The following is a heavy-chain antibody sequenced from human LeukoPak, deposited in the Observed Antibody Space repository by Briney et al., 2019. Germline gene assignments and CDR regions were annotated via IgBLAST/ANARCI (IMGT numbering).Heavy chain of an antibody. V-gene: IGHV3-23*01. Sequence: PGGSLRLSCAASGFTFSSYAMSWVRQSPGKGLEWVSAISGSGGSTYHADSVKGRFTISRDNSKNTLYLQMNSLRAEDTAVYYCASPTQFWYYYMDVWGKGTTVTVPS. CDR3: ASPTQFWYYYMDV. CDR1: GFTFSSYA. CDR2: ISGSGGST. J-gene: IGHJ6*03. D-gene: IGHD3-3*02.